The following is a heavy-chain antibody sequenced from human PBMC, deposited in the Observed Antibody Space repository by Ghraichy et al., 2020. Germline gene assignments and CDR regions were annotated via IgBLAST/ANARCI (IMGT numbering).Heavy chain of an antibody. D-gene: IGHD3-10*01. Sequence: SETLSLTCTVSGGSISSYYWSWIRQPAGKGLEWIGRIYTSGSTNYNPSLKSRVTMSVDTSKNQFSLKLSSVTAADTAVYYCASSGGWEPPSDAFDIWGQGTMVTVSS. CDR2: IYTSGST. J-gene: IGHJ3*02. V-gene: IGHV4-4*07. CDR1: GGSISSYY. CDR3: ASSGGWEPPSDAFDI.